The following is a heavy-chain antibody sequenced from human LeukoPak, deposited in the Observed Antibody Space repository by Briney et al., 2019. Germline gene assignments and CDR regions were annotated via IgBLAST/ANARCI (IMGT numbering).Heavy chain of an antibody. D-gene: IGHD3-10*01. CDR2: IYTSGST. V-gene: IGHV4-4*07. J-gene: IGHJ6*02. CDR1: GGSISSYY. Sequence: SETLSLTCTVSGGSISSYYWSWIRQPAGKGLEWIGRIYTSGSTNYNPSLKSRVTMSVDTSKNQFSLKLSSVTAADTAVYYCARASYYYGSGSYSYYGMDVWGQGTTVTVSS. CDR3: ARASYYYGSGSYSYYGMDV.